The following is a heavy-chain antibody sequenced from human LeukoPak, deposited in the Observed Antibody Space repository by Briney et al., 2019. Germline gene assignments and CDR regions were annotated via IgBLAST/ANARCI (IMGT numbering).Heavy chain of an antibody. CDR3: ARDSRALNYDFWSGRAYYFDY. V-gene: IGHV3-74*01. Sequence: GGSLRLSCAASGFTFSSYWMHWVRQAPGKGLVWVSRINSDGSSTSYADSVRGRFTISRDNAKNTLYLQMNSLRAEGTAVYYCARDSRALNYDFWSGRAYYFDYWGQGTLVTVSS. CDR1: GFTFSSYW. D-gene: IGHD3-3*01. J-gene: IGHJ4*02. CDR2: INSDGSST.